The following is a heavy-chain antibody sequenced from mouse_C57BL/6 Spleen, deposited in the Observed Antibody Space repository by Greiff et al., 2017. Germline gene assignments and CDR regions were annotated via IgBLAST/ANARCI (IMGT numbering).Heavy chain of an antibody. Sequence: QVQLKQSGAELVRPGASVTLSCKASGYTFTDYEMHWVKQTPVHGLEWIGAIDPETGGTAYNQKFKGKAILTADKSSSTAYMELRSLTSEDSAVYYCTRDGSRLPRASSYAMDYWGQGTSVTVSS. D-gene: IGHD1-1*01. V-gene: IGHV1-15*01. J-gene: IGHJ4*01. CDR3: TRDGSRLPRASSYAMDY. CDR2: IDPETGGT. CDR1: GYTFTDYE.